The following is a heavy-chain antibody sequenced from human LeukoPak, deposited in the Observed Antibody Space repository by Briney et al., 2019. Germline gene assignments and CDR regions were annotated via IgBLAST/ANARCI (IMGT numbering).Heavy chain of an antibody. Sequence: PGGSLRLSCAASGFTVSSNYMSWVRQAPGKGLEWVAFIRYDGSNKYYADSVKGRFTISRDNSKNTLYLQMNSLRAEDTAVYYCAKDRGNWNDRYFDYWGQGTLVTVSS. CDR1: GFTVSSNY. D-gene: IGHD1-20*01. CDR2: IRYDGSNK. CDR3: AKDRGNWNDRYFDY. V-gene: IGHV3-30*02. J-gene: IGHJ4*02.